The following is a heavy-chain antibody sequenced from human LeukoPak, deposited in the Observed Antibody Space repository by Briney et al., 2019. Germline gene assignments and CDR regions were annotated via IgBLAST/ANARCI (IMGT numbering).Heavy chain of an antibody. D-gene: IGHD2-2*01. CDR3: ARAGTTPLYNWFDP. Sequence: ASVKVSCKASGYTFTGYYIHWVRQAPGQGLEWMGRINPNSGGTNYAQKLQGRVTMTTDTSTSAAYMELRSLRSDDTAVYYCARAGTTPLYNWFDPWGQGTLVTVSS. CDR1: GYTFTGYY. V-gene: IGHV1-2*06. CDR2: INPNSGGT. J-gene: IGHJ5*02.